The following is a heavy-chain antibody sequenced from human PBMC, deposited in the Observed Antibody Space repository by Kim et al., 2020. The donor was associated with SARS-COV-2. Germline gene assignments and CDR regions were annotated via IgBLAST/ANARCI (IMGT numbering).Heavy chain of an antibody. D-gene: IGHD3-10*01. CDR1: GFTFSSYS. CDR2: ISSGSSYI. J-gene: IGHJ4*02. Sequence: GGSLRLSCAASGFTFSSYSMNLVRQAPGKGLEWVSSISSGSSYINYADSVRGRFTISRDNAKNSLYLQMNSLRAEDTAVYYCARGVYNNVAIDYWGQGTLVTVSS. V-gene: IGHV3-21*01. CDR3: ARGVYNNVAIDY.